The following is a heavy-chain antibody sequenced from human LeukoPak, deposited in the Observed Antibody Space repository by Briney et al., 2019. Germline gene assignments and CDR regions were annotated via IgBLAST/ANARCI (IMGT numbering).Heavy chain of an antibody. D-gene: IGHD3-10*02. CDR3: ARDRGPYVAIGNNWLDP. J-gene: IGHJ5*02. Sequence: GGCLRLSCEASGFTFKLSAMNWVRQAPGKGLEWVSSITGFGTDTYYADSVKGRFTVSRDNSKSTLYLQMNSLRAEDTAVYYCARDRGPYVAIGNNWLDPWGQGTLVTVST. CDR1: GFTFKLSA. V-gene: IGHV3-23*01. CDR2: ITGFGTDT.